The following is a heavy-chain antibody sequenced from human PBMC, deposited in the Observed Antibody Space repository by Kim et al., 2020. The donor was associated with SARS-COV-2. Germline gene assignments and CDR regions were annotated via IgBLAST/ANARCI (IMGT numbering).Heavy chain of an antibody. CDR3: ARRRGSSSWDGGWFDP. D-gene: IGHD6-13*01. V-gene: IGHV4-39*01. CDR2: IYYSGST. J-gene: IGHJ5*02. Sequence: SETLSLTCTVSGGSISSSSYYWGWIRQPPGKGLEWIGSIYYSGSTYYNPSLKSRVTISVDTSKNQFSLKLSSVTAADTAVYYCARRRGSSSWDGGWFDPWGQGTLITVSS. CDR1: GGSISSSSYY.